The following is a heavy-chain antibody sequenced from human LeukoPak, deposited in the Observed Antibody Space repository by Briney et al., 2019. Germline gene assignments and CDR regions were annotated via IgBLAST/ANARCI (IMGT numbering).Heavy chain of an antibody. J-gene: IGHJ4*02. Sequence: GGSLRLSCAASGFTFSSYAMSWVRQAPGKGLELVSAISGSGGSTYYADSVKGRFTISRDNSENTLYLQMNSLRAEDTAVYYCAKKPAHDYYGSGSDGPFYFDYWGQGTLVTVSS. CDR1: GFTFSSYA. CDR2: ISGSGGST. V-gene: IGHV3-23*01. D-gene: IGHD3-10*01. CDR3: AKKPAHDYYGSGSDGPFYFDY.